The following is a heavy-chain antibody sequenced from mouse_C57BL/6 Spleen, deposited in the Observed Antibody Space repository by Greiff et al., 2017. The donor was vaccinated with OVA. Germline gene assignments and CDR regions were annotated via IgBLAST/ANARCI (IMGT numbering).Heavy chain of an antibody. V-gene: IGHV1-59*01. J-gene: IGHJ3*01. Sequence: QVQLQQPGAELVRPGTSVKLSCKASGYTFTSYWMHWVKQRPGQGLEWIGVIDPSDSYNNYNQKFKGKATLTVDTSSSTAYMQLSSLTSEDSAVYYCAIIYDGYQAWCAYWGQGTLVTVSA. CDR3: AIIYDGYQAWCAY. D-gene: IGHD2-3*01. CDR2: IDPSDSYN. CDR1: GYTFTSYW.